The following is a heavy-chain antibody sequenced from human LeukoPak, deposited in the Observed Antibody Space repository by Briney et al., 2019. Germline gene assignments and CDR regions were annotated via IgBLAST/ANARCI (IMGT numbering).Heavy chain of an antibody. CDR3: AKDEVGAAPFGY. V-gene: IGHV3-23*01. CDR1: GFTFSSYA. D-gene: IGHD1-26*01. Sequence: AGGSLRLSCAASGFTFSSYAMSWVRQAPGKGLEWVSAISGSGGSTYYADSVKGRFTTSRDNSKNTLYLQMNSLRAEGTAVYYCAKDEVGAAPFGYWGQGTLVTVSS. J-gene: IGHJ4*02. CDR2: ISGSGGST.